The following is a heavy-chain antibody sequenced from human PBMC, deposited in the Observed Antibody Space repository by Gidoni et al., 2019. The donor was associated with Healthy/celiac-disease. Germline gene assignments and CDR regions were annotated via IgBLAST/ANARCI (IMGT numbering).Heavy chain of an antibody. CDR3: ALLPTALVGSNWFDP. J-gene: IGHJ5*02. Sequence: EVQLVQSGAEVKKPGESLRISCKGSGYSFTSYWISWVRQMPGKGLEWMGRNEPSDSYSNDSQSFQGHVTISADQSLSTAYLHWSSLKASYTAMYYCALLPTALVGSNWFDPWGQGTLVTVSS. CDR2: NEPSDSYS. V-gene: IGHV5-10-1*01. D-gene: IGHD2-21*02. CDR1: GYSFTSYW.